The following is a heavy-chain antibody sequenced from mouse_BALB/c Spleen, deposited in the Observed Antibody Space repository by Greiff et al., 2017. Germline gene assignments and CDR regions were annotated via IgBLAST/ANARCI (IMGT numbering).Heavy chain of an antibody. V-gene: IGHV2-2*02. CDR2: IWSGGST. CDR1: GFSLTSYG. J-gene: IGHJ3*01. CDR3: AAYDPFAY. D-gene: IGHD2-3*01. Sequence: QVQLKQSGPGLVQPSQSLSITCTVSGFSLTSYGVHWVRQSPGKGLEWLGVIWSGGSTDYNAAFISRLSISKDNSKSQVFFKMNSLQANDTAIYYCAAYDPFAYWGQGTLVTVSA.